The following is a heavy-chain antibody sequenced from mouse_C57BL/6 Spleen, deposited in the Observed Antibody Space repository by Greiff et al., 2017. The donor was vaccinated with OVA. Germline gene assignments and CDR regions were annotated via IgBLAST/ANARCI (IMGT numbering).Heavy chain of an antibody. D-gene: IGHD6-1*01. CDR3: AKEASIRSYAMDY. CDR2: ISYDGSN. CDR1: GYSITSGYY. J-gene: IGHJ4*01. V-gene: IGHV3-6*01. Sequence: EVQLLESGPGLVKPSQSLSLTCSVTGYSITSGYYWNWIRQFPGNKLEWMGYISYDGSNNYNPSLKNRISITRDTSKNQFFLKLNSVTTEDTATYYCAKEASIRSYAMDYWGQGTSVTVSS.